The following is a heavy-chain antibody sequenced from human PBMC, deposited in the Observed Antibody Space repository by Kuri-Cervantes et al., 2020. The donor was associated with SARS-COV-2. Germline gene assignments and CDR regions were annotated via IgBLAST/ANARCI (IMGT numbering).Heavy chain of an antibody. CDR2: IYSGGNT. Sequence: GESLKISCAASGFTVSSNYMSWVRQAPGKGLEWVSLIYSGGNTYYTDSVKGRFTISRDNSKNTLYLQMNSLRAEDTAVYYCVRDGDHWNLDYWGQGTLVTVSS. D-gene: IGHD1-1*01. CDR3: VRDGDHWNLDY. J-gene: IGHJ4*02. V-gene: IGHV3-53*05. CDR1: GFTVSSNY.